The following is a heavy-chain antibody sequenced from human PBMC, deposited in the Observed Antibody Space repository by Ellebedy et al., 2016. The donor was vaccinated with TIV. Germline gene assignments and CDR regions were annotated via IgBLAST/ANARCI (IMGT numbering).Heavy chain of an antibody. J-gene: IGHJ4*02. V-gene: IGHV4-39*07. CDR1: GGSISSSSYY. CDR2: IYHSGST. CDR3: AAGRPDY. Sequence: SETLSLXCTVSGGSISSSSYYWGWIRQPPGKGLEWIGEIYHSGSTNYNPSLKSRVTISVDKSKNQFSLKLSSVTAADTAVYYCAAGRPDYWGQGTLVTVSS.